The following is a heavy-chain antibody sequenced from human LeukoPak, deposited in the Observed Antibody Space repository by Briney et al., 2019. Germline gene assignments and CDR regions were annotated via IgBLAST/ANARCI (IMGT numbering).Heavy chain of an antibody. V-gene: IGHV3-30*04. D-gene: IGHD3-10*01. CDR1: GFTFSSYA. CDR2: ISYDGSNK. J-gene: IGHJ5*02. Sequence: AGRSLRLSCAASGFTFSSYAMHWVRQAPGKGLEWVAVISYDGSNKYYADSVKGRFTISRDNSKNTLYLQMNSLRAEDTAVYCCARGLGFGELSGNWFDPWGQGTLVTVSS. CDR3: ARGLGFGELSGNWFDP.